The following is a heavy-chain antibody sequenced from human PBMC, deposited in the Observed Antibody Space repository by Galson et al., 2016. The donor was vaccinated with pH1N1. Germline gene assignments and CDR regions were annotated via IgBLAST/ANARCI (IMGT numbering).Heavy chain of an antibody. V-gene: IGHV3-7*01. Sequence: SLRLSCAASGFTFSSYWMSWVRQAPGKGLEWVANIKQDGSKNYYLDSVKGRFTISRDNAKNSLYRQMNSLRVEDTAVYYCVKEIGGSGGYWGQGTLVTVSS. CDR2: IKQDGSKN. CDR1: GFTFSSYW. CDR3: VKEIGGSGGY. D-gene: IGHD3-10*01. J-gene: IGHJ4*02.